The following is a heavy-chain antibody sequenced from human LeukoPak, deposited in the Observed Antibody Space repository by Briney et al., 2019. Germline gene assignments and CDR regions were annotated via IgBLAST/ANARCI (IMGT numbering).Heavy chain of an antibody. CDR1: GFTFSSYV. D-gene: IGHD3-22*01. Sequence: GGSLRLSCAASGFTFSSYVMHWVRQAPGKGLEWVAIISYDGSNEYYADSVKGRFTISRDNSKNTLYLQMNSLRAADTAVYYCARPSYDSSDYEYFQHWGQGTLVTVSS. CDR2: ISYDGSNE. V-gene: IGHV3-30*04. CDR3: ARPSYDSSDYEYFQH. J-gene: IGHJ1*01.